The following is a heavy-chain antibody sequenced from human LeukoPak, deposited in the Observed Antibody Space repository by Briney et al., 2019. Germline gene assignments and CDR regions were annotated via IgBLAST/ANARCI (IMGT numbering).Heavy chain of an antibody. D-gene: IGHD2-21*01. CDR1: GYSISSGYY. Sequence: SSETLSLTCAVSGYSISSGYYWGWIRQPPGKGLEWIGSIYHSGSTYYNPSLKGRVTISVDTSKNQFSLKLSSVTAADTAVYHCARHIVVVIAQTNWFDPWGQGTLVTVSS. J-gene: IGHJ5*02. CDR3: ARHIVVVIAQTNWFDP. CDR2: IYHSGST. V-gene: IGHV4-38-2*01.